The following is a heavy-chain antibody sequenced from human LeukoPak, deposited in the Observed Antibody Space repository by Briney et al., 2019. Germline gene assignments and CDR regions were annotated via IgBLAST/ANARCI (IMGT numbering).Heavy chain of an antibody. D-gene: IGHD2-2*01. J-gene: IGHJ3*02. V-gene: IGHV3-7*01. Sequence: PGRSLRLSCAASGFTFDDYAMHWVRQAPGKGLEWVVNIKEDGSEKSYVDSVKGRFTISRDNARNSLFLQMNSLRAEDTAIYYCARPTSTTSNDGFDIWGRGTMVTVSS. CDR3: ARPTSTTSNDGFDI. CDR2: IKEDGSEK. CDR1: GFTFDDYA.